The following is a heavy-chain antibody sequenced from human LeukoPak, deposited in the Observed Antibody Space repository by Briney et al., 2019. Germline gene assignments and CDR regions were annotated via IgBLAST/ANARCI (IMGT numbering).Heavy chain of an antibody. Sequence: ASVTVSCKVSGYTLTQLSMHWVRQAPGKGLEWMGGFDPEDGETIYAQKFQGRVTLTEDTSTDTAYMELSSLRSEDTAVYYCATVEILTGYIWCDPWGQGTLVTVSS. V-gene: IGHV1-24*01. CDR1: GYTLTQLS. D-gene: IGHD3-9*01. CDR3: ATVEILTGYIWCDP. J-gene: IGHJ5*02. CDR2: FDPEDGET.